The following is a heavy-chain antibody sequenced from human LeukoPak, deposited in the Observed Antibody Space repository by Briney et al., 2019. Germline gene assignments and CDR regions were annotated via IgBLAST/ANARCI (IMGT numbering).Heavy chain of an antibody. CDR1: GGSFITSG. V-gene: IGHV1-69*05. CDR2: VIPIYGTP. D-gene: IGHD3-16*01. J-gene: IGHJ6*02. CDR3: ARDRWGIVENGYDYFYYDMDV. Sequence: SVKVSCKASGGSFITSGFSWVRQAPGQGLEWMGGVIPIYGTPSYAQKFQGRVTITTDESTSTAYMELSSLRSEDTAVYYCARDRWGIVENGYDYFYYDMDVWGQGTTVTVSS.